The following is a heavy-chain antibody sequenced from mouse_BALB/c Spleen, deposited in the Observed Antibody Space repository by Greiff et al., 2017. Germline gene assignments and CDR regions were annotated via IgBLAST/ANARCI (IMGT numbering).Heavy chain of an antibody. J-gene: IGHJ4*01. CDR1: GYTFTSYY. Sequence: VQLQQSGAELVKPGASVKLSCKASGYTFTSYYMYWVKQRPGQGLEWIGEINPSNGGTNFNEKFKSKATLTVDKSSSTAYMQLSSLTSEDSAVYYCTRETVYYGSSPYAMDCWGQGTSVTVSS. D-gene: IGHD1-1*01. V-gene: IGHV1S81*02. CDR2: INPSNGGT. CDR3: TRETVYYGSSPYAMDC.